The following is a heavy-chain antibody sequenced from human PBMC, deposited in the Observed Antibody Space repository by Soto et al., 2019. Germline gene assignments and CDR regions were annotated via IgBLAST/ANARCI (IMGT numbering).Heavy chain of an antibody. V-gene: IGHV4-4*02. J-gene: IGHJ4*02. D-gene: IGHD5-12*01. CDR3: TRSRLRGGYNL. CDR2: IYHSGST. CDR1: GDYITSDKL. Sequence: SETLSLTCAVSGDYITSDKLWSWISQPPGKGLQWIGEIYHSGSTNYNPSLKSRVTISVDTSKNQFSLNLSSVTAADTAVYYCTRSRLRGGYNLWGQGTLVTVSS.